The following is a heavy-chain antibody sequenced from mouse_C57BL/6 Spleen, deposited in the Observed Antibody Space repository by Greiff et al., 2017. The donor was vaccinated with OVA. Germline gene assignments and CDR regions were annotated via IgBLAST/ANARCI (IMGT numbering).Heavy chain of an antibody. V-gene: IGHV5-9*01. CDR3: ARQGYDYDAFDY. D-gene: IGHD2-4*01. CDR1: GFTFSSYT. J-gene: IGHJ2*01. Sequence: EVKLMESGGGLVKPGGSLKLSCAASGFTFSSYTMSWVRQTPEKRLEWVATISGGGGNTYYPDSVKGRVTISRDNAKNTLYLRMSSLRSEDTALYYCARQGYDYDAFDYWGQGTTLTVSS. CDR2: ISGGGGNT.